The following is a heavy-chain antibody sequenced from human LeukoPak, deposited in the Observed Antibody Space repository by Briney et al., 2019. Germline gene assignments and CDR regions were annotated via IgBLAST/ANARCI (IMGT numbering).Heavy chain of an antibody. CDR3: ARRASNFYNYYFDY. D-gene: IGHD2/OR15-2a*01. CDR1: GYSFTNYW. V-gene: IGHV5-51*01. J-gene: IGHJ4*02. CDR2: IYPGDSDT. Sequence: GESLKISCKGSGYSFTNYWIGWVRQMPGKGLEWMGIIYPGDSDTTYNPSFQGQVTLSADKSISTAYLQWSSLKALDTAMYYCARRASNFYNYYFDYWGQGTLVTVSS.